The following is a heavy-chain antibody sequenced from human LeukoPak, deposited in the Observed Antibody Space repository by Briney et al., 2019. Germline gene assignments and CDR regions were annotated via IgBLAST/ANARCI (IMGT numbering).Heavy chain of an antibody. CDR2: IYTSGST. CDR1: GDPQSSYY. V-gene: IGHV4-4*07. Sequence: KSSDTLSLTCTVSGDPQSSYYCSCMRQPAGKGLQWIGRIYTSGSTNYNPSLKSRVTMSVDTSKNQFSLKLTSVTAADTAVYYCARAYYDTSGYPGWYFDLWGRGTLVTVSS. CDR3: ARAYYDTSGYPGWYFDL. J-gene: IGHJ2*01. D-gene: IGHD3-22*01.